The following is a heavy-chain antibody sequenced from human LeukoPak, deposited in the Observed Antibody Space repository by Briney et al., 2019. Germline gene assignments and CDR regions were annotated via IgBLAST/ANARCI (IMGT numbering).Heavy chain of an antibody. CDR1: GGSISSYY. CDR2: IHYSGST. J-gene: IGHJ4*02. D-gene: IGHD6-19*01. Sequence: SETLSLTCTVSGGSISSYYWSRIRQPPGKGLEWIGHIHYSGSTNHNPSLKSRVTISVDTSKNQFSLKLSSVTAADTAVYYCARTDSSGWYVFDYWGQGTLVTVSS. CDR3: ARTDSSGWYVFDY. V-gene: IGHV4-59*01.